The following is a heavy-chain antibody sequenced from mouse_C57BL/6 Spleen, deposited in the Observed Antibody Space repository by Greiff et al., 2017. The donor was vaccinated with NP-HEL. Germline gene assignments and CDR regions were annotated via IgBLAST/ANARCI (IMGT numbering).Heavy chain of an antibody. CDR1: GYTFTDYY. Sequence: EVQLQQSGPVLVKPGASVKMSCKASGYTFTDYYMNWVKQSHGKSLEWIGVINPYNGGTSYNQKFKGKATLTVDKSSSTAYMELNSLTSEDSAVYYCARSATEEHDAMDYWGKGTSVTVSS. CDR3: ARSATEEHDAMDY. J-gene: IGHJ4*01. V-gene: IGHV1-19*01. CDR2: INPYNGGT. D-gene: IGHD1-1*01.